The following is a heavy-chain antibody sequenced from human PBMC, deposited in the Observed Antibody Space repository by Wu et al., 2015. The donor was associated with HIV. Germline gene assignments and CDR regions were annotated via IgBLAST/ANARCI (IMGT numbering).Heavy chain of an antibody. J-gene: IGHJ4*02. CDR2: ISAYNGNT. V-gene: IGHV1-18*01. CDR1: GGTFSSYA. D-gene: IGHD2-2*01. Sequence: QVQLVQSGAEVKKPGSSVKVSCKASGGTFSSYAISWVRQAPGQGLEWMGWISAYNGNTNYAQKLQGRVTMTTDTSTSTAYMELRSLRSDDTAVYYCARNPGNIVVVPAAFIDYWGQGTLVTVSS. CDR3: ARNPGNIVVVPAAFIDY.